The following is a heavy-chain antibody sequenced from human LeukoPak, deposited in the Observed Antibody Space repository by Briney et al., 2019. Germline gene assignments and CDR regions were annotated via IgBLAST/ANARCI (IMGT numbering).Heavy chain of an antibody. V-gene: IGHV4-59*12. CDR1: GGSISSYY. J-gene: IGHJ4*02. D-gene: IGHD5-12*01. Sequence: SETLSLTCTVSGGSISSYYWSWIRQPPGKGLECIGYIYYSGSTNYNPSPKSRVTISVDTSKNQFSLKLSSVAAADTAVYYCAREIQWPSYYFDYWGQGTLVTVSS. CDR3: AREIQWPSYYFDY. CDR2: IYYSGST.